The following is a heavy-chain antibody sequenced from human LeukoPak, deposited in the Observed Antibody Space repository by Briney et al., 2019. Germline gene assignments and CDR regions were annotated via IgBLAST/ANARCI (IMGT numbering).Heavy chain of an antibody. CDR1: GFFFSNSA. CDR3: TDYDFSD. D-gene: IGHD3-3*01. CDR2: ISGSSSSL. Sequence: GGSLRLSCAASGFFFSNSAMNWVRQAPGKGLEWVSSISGSSSSLYYTDSVKGQFTISRDNAKNSLYLQMNSLRVEDTAVYYCTDYDFSDWGQGTLVTVSS. V-gene: IGHV3-21*01. J-gene: IGHJ4*02.